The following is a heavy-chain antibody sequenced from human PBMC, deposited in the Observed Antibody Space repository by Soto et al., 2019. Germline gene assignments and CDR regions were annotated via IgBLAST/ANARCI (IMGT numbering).Heavy chain of an antibody. CDR2: IYSDGST. J-gene: IGHJ4*02. CDR1: GFTVNSNY. CDR3: ATLTKYDILTGFYPC. Sequence: EVQLVESGGGLVQPGGSLRLSCAASGFTVNSNYMSWVRQAPGKGLEWVSVIYSDGSTHYADSVKGRFIISRDNSNNTLYFQMNSLRAEDTAVYYCATLTKYDILTGFYPCWGQGTLVTVSS. D-gene: IGHD3-9*01. V-gene: IGHV3-66*01.